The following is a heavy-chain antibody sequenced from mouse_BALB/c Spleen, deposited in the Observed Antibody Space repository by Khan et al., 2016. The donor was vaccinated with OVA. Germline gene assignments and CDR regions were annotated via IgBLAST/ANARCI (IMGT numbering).Heavy chain of an antibody. J-gene: IGHJ2*01. CDR3: ASYRFDYFDY. D-gene: IGHD2-14*01. Sequence: VELVESGAELARPGASVKLSCKSSGYTFTSYWMQWVKQRPGQGLEWIGTIYPGDGDTRYTQKFKGKATLTADKSSSTAFMQLSNLASEDSAVYYCASYRFDYFDYWGQGTTLTVSS. CDR1: GYTFTSYW. CDR2: IYPGDGDT. V-gene: IGHV1-87*01.